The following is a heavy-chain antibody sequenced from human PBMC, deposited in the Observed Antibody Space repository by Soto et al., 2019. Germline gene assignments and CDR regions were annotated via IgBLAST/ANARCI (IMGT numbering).Heavy chain of an antibody. D-gene: IGHD3-10*01. CDR2: THYRSKWYN. CDR1: GDTVSSNSAA. CDR3: GRSVRGHVVKYFDY. V-gene: IGHV6-1*01. J-gene: IGHJ4*02. Sequence: SQTLSLTCDISGDTVSSNSAAWNWIRQSPSRGLEWLGRTHYRSKWYNDYAVSVKSRITINPDTSKNQFSLQLNSVTPEDTAVYYCGRSVRGHVVKYFDYWGQGTLVTVSS.